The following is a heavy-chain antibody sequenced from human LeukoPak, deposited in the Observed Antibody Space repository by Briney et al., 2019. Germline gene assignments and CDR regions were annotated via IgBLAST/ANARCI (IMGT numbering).Heavy chain of an antibody. Sequence: GVSLRLSCAASGFTFSSYSMNWVRQAPGKGLEWVSSISSSSSYIYYADSVKGRFTISRDNAKNSLYLQMNSLRAEDTAVYYCARDRSSSWRFDYWGQGTLVTVSS. J-gene: IGHJ4*02. V-gene: IGHV3-21*01. CDR1: GFTFSSYS. CDR3: ARDRSSSWRFDY. D-gene: IGHD6-13*01. CDR2: ISSSSSYI.